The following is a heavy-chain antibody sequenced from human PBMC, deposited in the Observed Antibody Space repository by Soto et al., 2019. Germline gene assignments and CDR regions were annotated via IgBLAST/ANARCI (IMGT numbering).Heavy chain of an antibody. CDR2: MNPNSGNT. CDR3: ARERVSAFDI. D-gene: IGHD3-22*01. CDR1: GYTLTSDD. V-gene: IGHV1-8*01. J-gene: IGHJ3*02. Sequence: QVQLVQSGAEVKKPGASVKVSSSASGYTLTSDDINWVRQATGQGLEWMGWMNPNSGNTGYAQKFQGRVTMTRNTSISTAYMELSSLRSEDTAVYYCARERVSAFDIWGQGTMVTVSS.